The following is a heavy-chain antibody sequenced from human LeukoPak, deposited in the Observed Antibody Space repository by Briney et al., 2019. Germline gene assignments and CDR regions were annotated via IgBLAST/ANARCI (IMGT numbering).Heavy chain of an antibody. V-gene: IGHV3-66*01. D-gene: IGHD3-10*01. CDR3: ARDRYYYGSGSYSA. CDR2: IYSGGST. J-gene: IGHJ5*02. CDR1: GFTVSSNY. Sequence: GGSLRLSCAASGFTVSSNYMSWVRQAPGKGLEWVSVIYSGGSTYYADSVKGRFTISRDNSKNPLSLQMNSVSAEDTAVYYCARDRYYYGSGSYSAWSQGTLVTVSS.